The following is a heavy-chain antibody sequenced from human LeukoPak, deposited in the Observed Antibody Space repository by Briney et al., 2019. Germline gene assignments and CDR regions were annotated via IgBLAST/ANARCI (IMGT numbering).Heavy chain of an antibody. CDR2: IYSGGST. Sequence: GGSLRLSCAASGFTVSSNYMSWVRQAPGKGLEWVSVIYSGGSTYYADSVKGRFTISRDNSKNTLYLQMNSLRAEDTAVYYCAAELYSGTYGRCCSFAFWGQGTPVTVSS. J-gene: IGHJ4*02. D-gene: IGHD1-26*01. V-gene: IGHV3-53*01. CDR1: GFTVSSNY. CDR3: AAELYSGTYGRCCSFAF.